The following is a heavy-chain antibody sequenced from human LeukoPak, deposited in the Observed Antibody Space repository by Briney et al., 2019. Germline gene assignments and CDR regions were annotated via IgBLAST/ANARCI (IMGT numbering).Heavy chain of an antibody. CDR3: AREREPRDFDY. D-gene: IGHD1-26*01. V-gene: IGHV3-48*03. J-gene: IGHJ4*02. Sequence: PGGSLRLFCGASGFILRSCDMNWVRGARGEGVEWVSYLSSSGSTIYYAGSVKGRFTISRDNAKNSLYLQMNSLRAEDTAVYYCAREREPRDFDYWGQGPLVTVSS. CDR2: LSSSGSTI. CDR1: GFILRSCD.